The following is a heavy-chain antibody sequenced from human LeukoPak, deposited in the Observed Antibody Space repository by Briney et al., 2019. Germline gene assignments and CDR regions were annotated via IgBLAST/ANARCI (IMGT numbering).Heavy chain of an antibody. CDR1: GGSISSGGYS. Sequence: SQTLSLTCAVSGGSISSGGYSWSWIRQPPGKGLEWIGYIYHSGSTYYNPSLKSRVTISVDRSKNQFSLKLSSVTAADTAVYYCANTGYSSSWYPDWFDPWGQGTLVTVSS. CDR3: ANTGYSSSWYPDWFDP. CDR2: IYHSGST. J-gene: IGHJ5*02. V-gene: IGHV4-30-2*01. D-gene: IGHD6-13*01.